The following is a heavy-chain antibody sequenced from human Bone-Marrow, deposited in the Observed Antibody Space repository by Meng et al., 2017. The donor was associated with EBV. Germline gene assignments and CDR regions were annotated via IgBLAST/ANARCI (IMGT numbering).Heavy chain of an antibody. V-gene: IGHV3-15*01. CDR2: IRSQIDGRTT. CDR1: GFTFTNAW. CDR3: TTDEGGSRF. D-gene: IGHD1-26*01. Sequence: DVELVGSGGGLVKPGESLRLSCAASGFTFTNAWMNWVRQAPGKGLEWVGRIRSQIDGRTTDYSAPVKGRFTISRDDSKTTLYLQMNRLKIEDSAVYYCTTDEGGSRFWGQGTLVTVSS. J-gene: IGHJ4*02.